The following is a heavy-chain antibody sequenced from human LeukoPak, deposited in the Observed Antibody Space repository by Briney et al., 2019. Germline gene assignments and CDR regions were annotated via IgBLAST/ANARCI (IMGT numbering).Heavy chain of an antibody. J-gene: IGHJ4*02. CDR1: GGSISSYY. D-gene: IGHD3-22*01. CDR3: ARETYYYDSSGSHFDY. V-gene: IGHV4-4*07. Sequence: PSETLSLTCTVSGGSISSYYWSWIRQPAGKGLEWMGRIYTSGSTNYNPSLKSRVTMSVDTSKNQFSLKLSSVTAADTAVYYCARETYYYDSSGSHFDYWGQGTLVTVSS. CDR2: IYTSGST.